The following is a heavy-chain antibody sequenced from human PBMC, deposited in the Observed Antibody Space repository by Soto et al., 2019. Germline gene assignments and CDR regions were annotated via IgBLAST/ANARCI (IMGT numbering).Heavy chain of an antibody. J-gene: IGHJ5*02. CDR2: ISSSGSTI. V-gene: IGHV3-11*01. Sequence: QVQLVESGGGLVKPGGSLRLSCAASGFTFSDYYMSWIRQAPGKGLEWVSYISSSGSTIYYADSVKGRFTISRDNAKNALYLQMNSLRAEDTAVYYCARDQSARYCCGGSCPLNWFDPWGQGTLVTVSS. D-gene: IGHD2-15*01. CDR1: GFTFSDYY. CDR3: ARDQSARYCCGGSCPLNWFDP.